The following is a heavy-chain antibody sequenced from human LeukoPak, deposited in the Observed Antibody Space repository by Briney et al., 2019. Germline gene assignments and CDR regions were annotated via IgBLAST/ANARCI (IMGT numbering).Heavy chain of an antibody. Sequence: GGSLRLSCAASGFTLSSYWMSWVSQAPGKGLEWVANIKQDGSEKYYVDSVKGRFTISRDNAKNSLYLQMNSLRAEDTAVYYCTREGILSAGDYWGQGTLVIVSS. J-gene: IGHJ4*02. CDR2: IKQDGSEK. D-gene: IGHD6-13*01. V-gene: IGHV3-7*01. CDR1: GFTLSSYW. CDR3: TREGILSAGDY.